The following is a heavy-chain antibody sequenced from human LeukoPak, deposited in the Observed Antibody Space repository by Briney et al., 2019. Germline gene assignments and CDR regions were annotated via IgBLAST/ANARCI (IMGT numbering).Heavy chain of an antibody. D-gene: IGHD5-18*01. CDR1: GFTFSDYY. V-gene: IGHV3-11*06. CDR2: ISSSSSYT. Sequence: GGSLRLSCAASGFTFSDYYMSWIRQAPGKGLEWASYISSSSSYTNYADSVKGRFTISRDNAKNSLYLQMNSLRAEDTAVYYCARDTAMVRGVEYYYGMDVWGKGTTVTVSS. J-gene: IGHJ6*04. CDR3: ARDTAMVRGVEYYYGMDV.